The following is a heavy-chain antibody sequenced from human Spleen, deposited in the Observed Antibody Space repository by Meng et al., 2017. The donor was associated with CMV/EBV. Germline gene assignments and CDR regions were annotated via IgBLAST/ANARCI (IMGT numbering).Heavy chain of an antibody. CDR3: ARPDCSNGVCYSDWHFDL. Sequence: YSFTNYWIGWVRQMPGKGLEWMGIIYPSDSDTSYSPSFQGQVTISADKSISTAYLQWSSLKASDTAMYYCARPDCSNGVCYSDWHFDLWGRGTLVTVSS. V-gene: IGHV5-51*01. J-gene: IGHJ2*01. CDR2: IYPSDSDT. D-gene: IGHD2-8*01. CDR1: YSFTNYW.